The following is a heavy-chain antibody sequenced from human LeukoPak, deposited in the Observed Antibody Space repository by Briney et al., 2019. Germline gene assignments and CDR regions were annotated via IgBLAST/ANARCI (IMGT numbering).Heavy chain of an antibody. J-gene: IGHJ4*02. V-gene: IGHV1-69*13. CDR2: IIPIFGTA. CDR3: AREFRDGYNYRHFDY. CDR1: GGTFSSYA. D-gene: IGHD5-24*01. Sequence: SVKVSCKASGGTFSSYAISWVRQAPGQGLEWMGGIIPIFGTANYAQKFQGRVTITADESTSTAYMELSSLRSEDTAVYYCAREFRDGYNYRHFDYWGQGTLVTVSS.